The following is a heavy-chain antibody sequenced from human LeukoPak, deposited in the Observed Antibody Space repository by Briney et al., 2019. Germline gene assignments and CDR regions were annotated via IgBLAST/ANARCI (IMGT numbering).Heavy chain of an antibody. V-gene: IGHV1-69*04. D-gene: IGHD4-17*01. J-gene: IGHJ4*01. Sequence: ASVKVSCKASGGTFSSYAISWVRQAPGQGLEWMGRIIPIFGIANYAQKFQGRVTITADKSTSTAYMELSSLRSEDTAVYYCARERMTTVTRRALDYWGHGTLVTISS. CDR1: GGTFSSYA. CDR2: IIPIFGIA. CDR3: ARERMTTVTRRALDY.